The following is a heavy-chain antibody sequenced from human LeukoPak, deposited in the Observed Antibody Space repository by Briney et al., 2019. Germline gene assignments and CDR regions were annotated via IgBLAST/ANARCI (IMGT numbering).Heavy chain of an antibody. CDR3: ARVWDLPVGGAFDI. V-gene: IGHV3-66*01. CDR1: GFTVSSNY. Sequence: GGSLRLSCAASGFTVSSNYMSWVRQAPGKGLEWVSVIYSGGSTYYADSVKGRFTISRDNSKNTLYLQMNSLRAEDTAVYYCARVWDLPVGGAFDIWGQGTKVTVSS. J-gene: IGHJ3*02. CDR2: IYSGGST. D-gene: IGHD6-19*01.